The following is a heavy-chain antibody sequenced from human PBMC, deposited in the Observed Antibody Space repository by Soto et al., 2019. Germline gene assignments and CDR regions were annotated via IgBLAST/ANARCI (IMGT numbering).Heavy chain of an antibody. V-gene: IGHV3-33*01. CDR2: IWYDGSST. CDR1: GFNFSNYG. CDR3: AGEHASGKYYFEH. J-gene: IGHJ4*02. Sequence: QVQLGESGGGVVQPGRSLRLSCAASGFNFSNYGMHWVRQAPGQGLEWVSVIWYDGSSTYYADSAKGRFTISRDLSKNTLYLQMNILRAEDKAVYYCAGEHASGKYYFEHWGQGTLVTVS. D-gene: IGHD6-19*01.